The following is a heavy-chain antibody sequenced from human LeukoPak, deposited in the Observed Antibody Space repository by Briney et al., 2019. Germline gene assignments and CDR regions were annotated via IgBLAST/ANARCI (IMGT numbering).Heavy chain of an antibody. CDR1: GGSFSGYY. V-gene: IGHV4-34*01. CDR3: ARXRLRLRSSGAFDI. J-gene: IGHJ3*02. Sequence: PSETLSLTCAVYGGSFSGYYWSWIRQPPGKGLEWIGEINHSGSTNYNPSLKSRVTISVDTSKNQFSLKLSSVTAADTAVYYCARXRLRLRSSGAFDIWGQGTMVTVSS. D-gene: IGHD4-17*01. CDR2: INHSGST.